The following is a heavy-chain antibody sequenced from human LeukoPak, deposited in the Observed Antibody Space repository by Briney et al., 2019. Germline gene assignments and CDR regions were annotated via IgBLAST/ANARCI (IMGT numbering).Heavy chain of an antibody. D-gene: IGHD6-13*01. CDR2: ISHSGIT. Sequence: SETLSLTCAVYGGSFSGYYWSWISQPPGKGLEWIGEISHSGITNHNPSLKSQVTISADTSKNQFSLKLSSVTAADTAVFYCARIGHSSLAYAFDIWGQGTTVIVSS. CDR1: GGSFSGYY. J-gene: IGHJ3*02. V-gene: IGHV4-34*01. CDR3: ARIGHSSLAYAFDI.